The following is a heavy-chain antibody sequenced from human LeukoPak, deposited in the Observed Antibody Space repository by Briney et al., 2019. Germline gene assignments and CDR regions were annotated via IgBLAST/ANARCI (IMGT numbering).Heavy chain of an antibody. Sequence: GGSLRLSCAASGFTFSSYGMHWVRQAPGKGLEWVAFIRYDGSNKYYADSVKGRFTISRDNSKNTLYLQMNSLRAEDTAVYYCAKDQMSYYYDSSGYCAFDIWGQGTMVTVSS. CDR3: AKDQMSYYYDSSGYCAFDI. J-gene: IGHJ3*02. CDR2: IRYDGSNK. V-gene: IGHV3-30*02. D-gene: IGHD3-22*01. CDR1: GFTFSSYG.